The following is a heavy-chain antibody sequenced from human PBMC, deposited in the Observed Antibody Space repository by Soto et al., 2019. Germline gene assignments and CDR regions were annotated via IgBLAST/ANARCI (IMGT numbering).Heavy chain of an antibody. CDR1: GFTVSSNY. J-gene: IGHJ1*01. CDR3: ARDRVESGYPEYFQH. Sequence: EVQLVESGGGLIQPGGSLRLSCAASGFTVSSNYMSWVRQAPGKGLEWVSVIYSGGSTYYADSVKGRFTISRDKSKNTLDLQMNSLRAEDTAVYYCARDRVESGYPEYFQHWGQGTLVTVSS. V-gene: IGHV3-53*01. CDR2: IYSGGST. D-gene: IGHD3-22*01.